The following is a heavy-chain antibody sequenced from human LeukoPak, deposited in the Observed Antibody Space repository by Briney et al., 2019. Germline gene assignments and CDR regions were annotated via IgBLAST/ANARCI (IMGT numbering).Heavy chain of an antibody. CDR1: GGTFSSYA. CDR2: IIPIFGTA. CDR3: ATDPSASPHWEFDY. Sequence: GSSVKVSCKASGGTFSSYAISWVRQAPGQGLEWMGGIIPIFGTANYAQKFQGRVTITADESTSTAYMELSSLRSEDTAVYYCATDPSASPHWEFDYWGLGTLVTVSS. J-gene: IGHJ4*02. V-gene: IGHV1-69*01. D-gene: IGHD7-27*01.